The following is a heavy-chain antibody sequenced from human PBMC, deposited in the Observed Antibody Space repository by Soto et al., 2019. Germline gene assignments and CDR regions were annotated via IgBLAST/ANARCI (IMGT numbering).Heavy chain of an antibody. Sequence: SETLSLTCTVSGGSISSSSYYWGWIRQPPGKGLEWIGSIYYSGSTYYNPSLKSRVTISVDTSKNQFSLKLSSVTAADTAVYYCASVDRGVIVQRFDYWGQGTLVTVSS. J-gene: IGHJ4*02. V-gene: IGHV4-39*01. D-gene: IGHD3-16*02. CDR3: ASVDRGVIVQRFDY. CDR2: IYYSGST. CDR1: GGSISSSSYY.